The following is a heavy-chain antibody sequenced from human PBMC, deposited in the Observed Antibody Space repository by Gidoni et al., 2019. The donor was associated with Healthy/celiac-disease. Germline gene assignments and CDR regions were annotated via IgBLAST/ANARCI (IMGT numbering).Heavy chain of an antibody. V-gene: IGHV3-33*01. CDR1: GFTFSTHG. D-gene: IGHD3-9*01. CDR2: IWYDGINK. Sequence: QVQLVESGGGVVQPGRSLILSCAASGFTFSTHGMHWVRQAPGKGLEWVAVIWYDGINKYYADSVKGRFTISRDNSKNTLYLQMNSLRAEDTAVYYCARDERPLMTGYYGMDVWGQGTTVTVSS. J-gene: IGHJ6*02. CDR3: ARDERPLMTGYYGMDV.